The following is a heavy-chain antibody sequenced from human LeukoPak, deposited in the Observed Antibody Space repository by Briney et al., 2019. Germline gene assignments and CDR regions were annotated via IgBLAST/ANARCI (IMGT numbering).Heavy chain of an antibody. D-gene: IGHD2/OR15-2a*01. J-gene: IGHJ4*02. CDR2: VRAKTDGGTT. V-gene: IGHV3-15*01. CDR3: AADTPVPLAQIDY. Sequence: GGSLRLSCAVSGFTFTNAWMNWVRQAPGKGLEWVGRVRAKTDGGTTEYAAPVKGRFSISRDDSTNTVYLQMNSLITKDTAIYYCAADTPVPLAQIDYWGQGALVTVSS. CDR1: GFTFTNAW.